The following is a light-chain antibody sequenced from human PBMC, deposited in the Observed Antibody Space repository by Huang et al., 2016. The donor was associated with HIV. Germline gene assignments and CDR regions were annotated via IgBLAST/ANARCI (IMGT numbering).Light chain of an antibody. V-gene: IGKV3-15*01. J-gene: IGKJ1*01. CDR2: GVS. CDR1: RSLSST. Sequence: EIVMTQSPATLSVSPGERATLSCRASRSLSSTLAWYQQKLGQAPRLLIYGVSTRATGIPARFSGSGSGTEFTRTISSLQSEDFAVYYCQQYNNWPPAFGQGTKVEIK. CDR3: QQYNNWPPA.